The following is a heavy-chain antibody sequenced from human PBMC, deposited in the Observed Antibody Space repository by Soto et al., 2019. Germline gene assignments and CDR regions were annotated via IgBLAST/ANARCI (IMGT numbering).Heavy chain of an antibody. J-gene: IGHJ2*01. CDR2: ISGSGGST. D-gene: IGHD3-9*01. CDR1: GFTFSSCA. V-gene: IGHV3-23*01. Sequence: LRLSCAASGFTFSSCAMSWVRQAPGKGLEWVAAISGSGGSTYYADSVKGRFTISRDNSKNTLYLQMNSLRAEDTAVYYCAKSPARDYDILTGYFPEWYFDLWGRGTLVTVSS. CDR3: AKSPARDYDILTGYFPEWYFDL.